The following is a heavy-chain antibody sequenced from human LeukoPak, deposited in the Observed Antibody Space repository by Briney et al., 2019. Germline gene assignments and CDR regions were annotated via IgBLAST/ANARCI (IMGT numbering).Heavy chain of an antibody. CDR1: GFTFSSYA. D-gene: IGHD3-22*01. Sequence: GGPLRLSCAASGFTFSSYAMHWVRQAPGKGLEWVAVISYDESNKYYADSVKGRFTISRDNSKNTLYLQMNSLRAEDTAVYYCARELDGEGITMIVDYWGQGTLVTVSS. J-gene: IGHJ4*02. CDR2: ISYDESNK. CDR3: ARELDGEGITMIVDY. V-gene: IGHV3-30-3*01.